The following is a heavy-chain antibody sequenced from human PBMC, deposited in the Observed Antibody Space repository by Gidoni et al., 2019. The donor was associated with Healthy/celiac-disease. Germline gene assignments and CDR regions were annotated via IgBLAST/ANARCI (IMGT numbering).Heavy chain of an antibody. CDR1: GFSLSNARMG. Sequence: QVTLKESGPVLVKPTETLTLTCTVSGFSLSNARMGVSWIRQPPGKALEWLAHIFSNDEKSYSTSLKSRLTISKDTSKSQVVLTMTNMDPVDTATYYCARISLSLEYQLLYGVVWYFDLWGRGTLVTVSS. CDR2: IFSNDEK. J-gene: IGHJ2*01. V-gene: IGHV2-26*01. CDR3: ARISLSLEYQLLYGVVWYFDL. D-gene: IGHD2-2*02.